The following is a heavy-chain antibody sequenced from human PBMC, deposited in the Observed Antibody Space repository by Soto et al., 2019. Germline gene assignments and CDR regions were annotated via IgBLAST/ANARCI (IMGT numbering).Heavy chain of an antibody. J-gene: IGHJ6*02. V-gene: IGHV1-69*01. D-gene: IGHD3-22*01. CDR2: IIPIFGTA. Sequence: QVQLVQSGAEVKKPGSSVKVSCKASGGTFSSYAISWVRQAPGQGLEWMGGIIPIFGTANYAQKFQGRVTITADESTSRAYMELSSLRSEDTAVYYCARDHYDSSGYYSHGYYYYYGMDAWGQGTTVTVSS. CDR3: ARDHYDSSGYYSHGYYYYYGMDA. CDR1: GGTFSSYA.